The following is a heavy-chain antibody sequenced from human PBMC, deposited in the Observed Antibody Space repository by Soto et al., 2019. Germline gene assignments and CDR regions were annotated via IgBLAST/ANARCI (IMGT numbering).Heavy chain of an antibody. J-gene: IGHJ4*02. CDR2: MNANSGLT. D-gene: IGHD2-2*01. Sequence: QVQLVQSGAEVKKPGASVKVSCKASGYSFTSNDITWVRQAPGQGLEWMGWMNANSGLTGYAQKFQGRVTMTRNTSISTAYMELSSLTSEDTAVYYCARDATSPDYWGQGTQVAVSS. V-gene: IGHV1-8*01. CDR3: ARDATSPDY. CDR1: GYSFTSND.